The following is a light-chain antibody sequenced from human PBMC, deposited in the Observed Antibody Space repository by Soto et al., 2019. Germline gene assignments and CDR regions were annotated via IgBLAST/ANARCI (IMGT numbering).Light chain of an antibody. J-gene: IGKJ2*01. CDR3: QVYGNSPMYT. CDR2: AAS. CDR1: QSVSNSS. V-gene: IGKV3-20*01. Sequence: EIVLTQSPGTLSLSPRERATFSCRASQSVSNSSLAWYHQKPGQAPRLLLFAASRRATGIPDTFSGSGSGTDFTLTISRLEPEDFAVYYCQVYGNSPMYTFGQGTRLEIK.